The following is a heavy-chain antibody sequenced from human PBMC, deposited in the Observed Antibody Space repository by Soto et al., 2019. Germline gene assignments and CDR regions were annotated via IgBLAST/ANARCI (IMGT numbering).Heavy chain of an antibody. D-gene: IGHD4-17*01. J-gene: IGHJ6*02. Sequence: QVQLQESGPGLVKPSETLSLTCAVSGGSINNYYWNWIRQSPGKRLEWLGYIYYSGSTIYNPSLTKRAXXXPXXSRNRFSLRLSSVTAADTAVYYCAREGGYGFGLDVWGQGTTVTVSS. CDR1: GGSINNYY. CDR2: IYYSGST. V-gene: IGHV4-59*01. CDR3: AREGGYGFGLDV.